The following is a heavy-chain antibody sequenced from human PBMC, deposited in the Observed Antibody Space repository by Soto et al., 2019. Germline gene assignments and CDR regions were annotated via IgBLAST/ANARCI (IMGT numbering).Heavy chain of an antibody. CDR3: ARVGSRDAYNYVLDH. V-gene: IGHV1-69*06. D-gene: IGHD5-18*01. CDR1: GRIFSSFP. CDR2: VISASGSV. Sequence: QVQEVQSGAEVKKPGSSVKISCKASGRIFSSFPTSWVRQVPGQGLEWVGGVISASGSVTYAPKFQGRVTITAVNSAGIGYMELTSLTSEDTAIYYCARVGSRDAYNYVLDHWGPGTMVTVSS. J-gene: IGHJ1*01.